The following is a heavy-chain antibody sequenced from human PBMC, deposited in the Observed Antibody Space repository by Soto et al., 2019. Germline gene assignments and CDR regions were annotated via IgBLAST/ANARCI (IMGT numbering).Heavy chain of an antibody. V-gene: IGHV4-30-4*01. CDR2: IYDGGTT. CDR3: ARGPSGDKVDY. CDR1: GGSISSAAYC. J-gene: IGHJ4*02. Sequence: SETLSVTCTVSGGSISSAAYCWSWIRQSPDKGLEWIGHIYDGGTTYSSPSLKGRVTISADPSETQFSLKLNSVSAADTAVYYCARGPSGDKVDYWGQGIQVTVSS. D-gene: IGHD7-27*01.